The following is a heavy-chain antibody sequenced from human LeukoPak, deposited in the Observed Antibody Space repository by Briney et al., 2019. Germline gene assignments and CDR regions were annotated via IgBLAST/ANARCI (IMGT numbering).Heavy chain of an antibody. D-gene: IGHD3-10*01. CDR3: AKNYGSGSSVKYYYYMDV. Sequence: QSGGSLRLSCAASGFTFSSYAMSWVRQAPKKGLEWVSVISASGGSTNYADSVKGRSTISRDNSQNTLYLQMNSLRAEDSAVYYCAKNYGSGSSVKYYYYMDVWGKGTTVTVSS. CDR2: ISASGGST. V-gene: IGHV3-23*01. CDR1: GFTFSSYA. J-gene: IGHJ6*03.